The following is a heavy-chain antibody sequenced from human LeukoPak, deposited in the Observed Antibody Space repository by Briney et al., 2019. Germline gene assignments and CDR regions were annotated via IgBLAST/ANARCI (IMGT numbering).Heavy chain of an antibody. CDR2: IRTSGDNT. V-gene: IGHV3-23*01. Sequence: GGSLRLSCAASGFTFSSYGMSWVRQAPGRGLEWVSSIRTSGDNTYYGASVKGRFTTCRNTSKNMFYLKINTMTEAATAVYYCSRVAGRPGCDLGGEGPLVPVPS. CDR3: SRVAGRPGCDL. D-gene: IGHD6-19*01. J-gene: IGHJ4*02. CDR1: GFTFSSYG.